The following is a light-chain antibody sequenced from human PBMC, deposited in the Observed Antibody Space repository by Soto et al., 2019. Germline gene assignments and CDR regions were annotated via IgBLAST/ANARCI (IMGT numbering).Light chain of an antibody. CDR3: AAWADRVSGVV. CDR2: RND. Sequence: QSVLTQPPSASGTPGQRVSISCSGSDSNIGSQYINWYQQLPGAAPRLLIYRNDERPSGVPDRFSASKSGTSATLAISGLRSEDEADYYCAAWADRVSGVVFGGGTKLTVL. J-gene: IGLJ3*02. CDR1: DSNIGSQY. V-gene: IGLV1-47*01.